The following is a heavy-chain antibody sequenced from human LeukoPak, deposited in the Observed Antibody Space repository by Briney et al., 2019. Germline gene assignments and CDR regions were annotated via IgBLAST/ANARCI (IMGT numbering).Heavy chain of an antibody. V-gene: IGHV3-30*02. CDR3: AKITIFAVGIDY. CDR2: IQYDGSNK. J-gene: IGHJ4*02. CDR1: GFTFSSYG. D-gene: IGHD3-3*01. Sequence: GGSLRLSCAASGFTFSSYGMHWVRQAPGKGLECVAFIQYDGSNKYYTDSVKGRFTISRDNSKNTLYLQMNSLRPEDTAVYYCAKITIFAVGIDYWGQGTLATVSS.